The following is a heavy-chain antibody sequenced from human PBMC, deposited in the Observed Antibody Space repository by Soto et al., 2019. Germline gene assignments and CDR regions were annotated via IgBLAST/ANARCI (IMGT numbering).Heavy chain of an antibody. CDR2: IYRSGTT. V-gene: IGHV4-30-2*01. J-gene: IGHJ4*02. Sequence: TRTFPFADVGGAFRGTGSPWCWIRQPPGGGREWLGCIYRSGTTLYYPSLKTRLTMSLDTSKNQLSLPLNSVTAADTAVYYCARAQFYSGSGNFYHLMFDYWGQGTQVTVSS. CDR1: GGAFRGTGSP. D-gene: IGHD3-10*01. CDR3: ARAQFYSGSGNFYHLMFDY.